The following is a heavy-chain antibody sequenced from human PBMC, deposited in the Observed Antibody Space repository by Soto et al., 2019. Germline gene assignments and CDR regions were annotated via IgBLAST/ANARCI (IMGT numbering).Heavy chain of an antibody. Sequence: QVQVVQSGAEVKKPGASVKVSCKTSGYTFTGFVIYWVRQAPGQRLEWMGWINAGNGNTKYSQTFQGRVTITKDTSASTAYMEVISLSYEDTAVYYCATAIAASSEGYWGQGTLVTVSS. V-gene: IGHV1-3*01. CDR1: GYTFTGFV. J-gene: IGHJ4*02. CDR3: ATAIAASSEGY. CDR2: INAGNGNT. D-gene: IGHD2-2*02.